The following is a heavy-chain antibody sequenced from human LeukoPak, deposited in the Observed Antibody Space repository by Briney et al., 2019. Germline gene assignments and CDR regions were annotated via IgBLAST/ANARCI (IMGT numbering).Heavy chain of an antibody. CDR1: GGSISSSSYY. Sequence: SETLSLTCTVSGGSISSSSYYWGWIRQPPGKGLEWIGSIYYSGSTNYKPSLKSRVTISVDTSKNQFSLKLSSVTAADTAVYYCARDRYSYEFQGWFDPWGQGTLVTVSS. D-gene: IGHD5-18*01. V-gene: IGHV4-39*07. CDR3: ARDRYSYEFQGWFDP. CDR2: IYYSGST. J-gene: IGHJ5*02.